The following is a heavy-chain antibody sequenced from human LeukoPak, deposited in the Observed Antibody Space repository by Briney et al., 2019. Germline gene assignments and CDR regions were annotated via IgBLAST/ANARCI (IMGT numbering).Heavy chain of an antibody. J-gene: IGHJ4*02. V-gene: IGHV3-49*03. D-gene: IGHD5-12*01. CDR1: GFTFGDFP. CDR2: IRSQLYGGTT. CDR3: TRDGYSGYDPYYFDY. Sequence: GGSLRLSCSTSGFTFGDFPMTWIRQAPGKGLEWVGFIRSQLYGGTTEYAASVKGRFTISRDDSKSIAYLQMNSLKSEDTAVYYCTRDGYSGYDPYYFDYWGQGILVTVSS.